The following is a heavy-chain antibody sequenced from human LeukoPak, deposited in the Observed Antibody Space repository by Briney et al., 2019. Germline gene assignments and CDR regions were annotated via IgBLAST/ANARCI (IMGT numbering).Heavy chain of an antibody. CDR1: GFTFSSYS. CDR2: ISSSSSYI. CDR3: ARSINTIFGVAIPGAFDI. Sequence: PGGSLRLSCAASGFTFSSYSMNWVRQAPGKGLEWVSSISSSSSYIYYADSVKGRFTISRDNAKDSLYLQMNSLRAEDTAVYYCARSINTIFGVAIPGAFDIWGQGTMVTVSS. V-gene: IGHV3-21*01. D-gene: IGHD3-3*01. J-gene: IGHJ3*02.